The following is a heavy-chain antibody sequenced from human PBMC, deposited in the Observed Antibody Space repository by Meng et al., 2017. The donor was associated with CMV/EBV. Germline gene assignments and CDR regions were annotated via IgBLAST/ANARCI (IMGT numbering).Heavy chain of an antibody. D-gene: IGHD4-11*01. CDR1: GCKFRSYS. CDR2: IRSRSSHI. Sequence: PGCKFRSYSIQWVRWVPGNGLDLGTAIRSRSSHIYYAVSMNGPFTIARENLKNSRSQQMTILNSADTAVYDGARVLADDYSSYNFDYWGQGTLVTVSS. V-gene: IGHV3-21*01. CDR3: ARVLADDYSSYNFDY. J-gene: IGHJ4*02.